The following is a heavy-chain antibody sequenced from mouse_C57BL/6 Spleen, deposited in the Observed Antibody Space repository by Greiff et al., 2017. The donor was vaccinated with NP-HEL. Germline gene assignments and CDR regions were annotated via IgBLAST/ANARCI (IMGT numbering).Heavy chain of an antibody. Sequence: EVKLLESGPGLVKPSQSLSLTCSVTGYSITSGYYWNWIRQFPGNKLEWMGYISYDGSNNYNPSLKNRISITRDTSKNQFFLKLNSVTTEDTATYYCARYYYGSSHAMDYWGQGTSVTVSS. V-gene: IGHV3-6*01. CDR1: GYSITSGYY. J-gene: IGHJ4*01. CDR3: ARYYYGSSHAMDY. D-gene: IGHD1-1*01. CDR2: ISYDGSN.